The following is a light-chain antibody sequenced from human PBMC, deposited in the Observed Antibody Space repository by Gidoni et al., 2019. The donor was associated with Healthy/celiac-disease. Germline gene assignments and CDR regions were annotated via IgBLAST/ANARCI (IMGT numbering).Light chain of an antibody. CDR3: SSYTSSSTEV. J-gene: IGLJ2*01. V-gene: IGLV2-14*01. CDR1: SSDVGGYNY. Sequence: QSALTQPASVSGSPGQSIPIPCTGTSSDVGGYNYVSWYQQHPGKAPKLMIYEVSNRPSGVPDRFSGSKSGNTASLTISGLQAEDEADYYCSSYTSSSTEVFGGGTKLTVL. CDR2: EVS.